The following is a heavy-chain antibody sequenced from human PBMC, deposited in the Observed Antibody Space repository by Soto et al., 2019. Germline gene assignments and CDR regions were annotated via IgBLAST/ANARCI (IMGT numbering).Heavy chain of an antibody. CDR3: ARDSSRGSVRWFDP. D-gene: IGHD3-10*01. J-gene: IGHJ5*02. Sequence: GGSLRLSCAASGFTFSSYSMNWVRQAPGKGLEWVSSISSSSSYIYYADSVKGRFTISRDNAKNSLYLQMNSLRAEDTAVYYCARDSSRGSVRWFDPWGQGTLVTVSS. CDR1: GFTFSSYS. V-gene: IGHV3-21*01. CDR2: ISSSSSYI.